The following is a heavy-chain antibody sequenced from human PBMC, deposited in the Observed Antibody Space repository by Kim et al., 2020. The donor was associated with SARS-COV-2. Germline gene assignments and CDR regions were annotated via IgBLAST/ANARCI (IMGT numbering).Heavy chain of an antibody. CDR2: I. J-gene: IGHJ3*02. CDR3: AKANGRDAFDI. D-gene: IGHD2-8*01. V-gene: IGHV3-9*01. Sequence: IGYADSVKGRFTISRDNAKNSLYLQMNSLRAEDTALYYCAKANGRDAFDIWGQGTMVTVSS.